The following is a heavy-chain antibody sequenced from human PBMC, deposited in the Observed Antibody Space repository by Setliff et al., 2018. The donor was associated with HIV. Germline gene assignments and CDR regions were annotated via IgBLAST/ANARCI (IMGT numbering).Heavy chain of an antibody. J-gene: IGHJ5*02. CDR1: GGSFSGYY. CDR2: ISHSGST. Sequence: PSETLSLTCAVYGGSFSGYYWSWIRQPPGKGLEWIGEISHSGSTNYNPSLKSRVTISEDTSKHQFSLKLTSVTAADTAVYYCARSPRLRGGHNWFDPWGQGTLVTVSS. CDR3: ARSPRLRGGHNWFDP. D-gene: IGHD4-17*01. V-gene: IGHV4-34*01.